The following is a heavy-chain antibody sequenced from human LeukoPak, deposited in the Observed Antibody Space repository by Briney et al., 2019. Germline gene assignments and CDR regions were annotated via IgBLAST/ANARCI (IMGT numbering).Heavy chain of an antibody. V-gene: IGHV4-59*01. CDR3: ARASSSVLSDAFDI. Sequence: PSETLSLTCTVSGGSISSYYWSWIRQPPGKGPEWIGYIYYSGSTNYNPSLKSRVTISVDTSKNQFSLKRSSVTAADTAVYYCARASSSVLSDAFDIWGQGTMVTVSS. D-gene: IGHD6-19*01. CDR2: IYYSGST. CDR1: GGSISSYY. J-gene: IGHJ3*02.